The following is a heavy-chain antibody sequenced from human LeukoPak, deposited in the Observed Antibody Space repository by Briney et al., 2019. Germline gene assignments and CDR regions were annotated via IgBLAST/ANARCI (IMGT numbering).Heavy chain of an antibody. V-gene: IGHV4-4*07. CDR3: ARDTPYSGSYLPEDY. D-gene: IGHD1-26*01. J-gene: IGHJ4*02. CDR2: IYTSGST. CDR1: GGSISSYY. Sequence: SETLSLTCTVSGGSISSYYWSWIRQPAGKGLEWIGRIYTSGSTNYNPSLKSRVTMSVDTSKNQFSLKLSSVTAADTAVYYCARDTPYSGSYLPEDYWGQGTLVTVSS.